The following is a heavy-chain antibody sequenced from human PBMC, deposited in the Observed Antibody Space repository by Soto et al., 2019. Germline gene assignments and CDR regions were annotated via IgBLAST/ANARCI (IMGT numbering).Heavy chain of an antibody. Sequence: SQTLSLTCAISGDSVSSNSAAWDWLRQSPSRGLEWLGRTYYRSKWYNDYVVSVKSRITINPDTSKNQFSLQLNSVTPEDTAVYYCARERGVLSEAFDIWGQGTVVTVSS. CDR1: GDSVSSNSAA. CDR3: ARERGVLSEAFDI. V-gene: IGHV6-1*01. J-gene: IGHJ3*02. CDR2: TYYRSKWYN. D-gene: IGHD3-10*01.